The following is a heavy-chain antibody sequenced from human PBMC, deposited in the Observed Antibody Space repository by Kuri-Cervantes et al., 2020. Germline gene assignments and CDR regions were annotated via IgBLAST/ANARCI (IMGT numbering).Heavy chain of an antibody. D-gene: IGHD3-16*01. V-gene: IGHV4-38-2*02. J-gene: IGHJ6*02. CDR2: IYHSGST. Sequence: SETLSLTCTVSGYSISSGYYWGWIRQPPGKGLEWIGSIYHSGSTYYNPSLKSRVTISVDTSKNQFSLKLSSVTAADTAVFYCARVYKASDYVDVWGQGTTVTVSS. CDR3: ARVYKASDYVDV. CDR1: GYSISSGYY.